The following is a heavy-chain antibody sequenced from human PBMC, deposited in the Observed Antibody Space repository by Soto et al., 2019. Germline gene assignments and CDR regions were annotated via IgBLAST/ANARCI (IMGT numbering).Heavy chain of an antibody. Sequence: QITLNESGPTLVKPTQTLTLTCTFTGFSLSARGMAVGWIPQPPGKPLEWLALIYWDADKWYSPSLRSRLTSTEDTPKNQVVLTMTHMDPVDTATYYCAHRSRGWQYYFPYWGQGTLVTVSS. CDR1: GFSLSARGMA. J-gene: IGHJ4*02. CDR3: AHRSRGWQYYFPY. V-gene: IGHV2-5*02. D-gene: IGHD6-19*01. CDR2: IYWDADK.